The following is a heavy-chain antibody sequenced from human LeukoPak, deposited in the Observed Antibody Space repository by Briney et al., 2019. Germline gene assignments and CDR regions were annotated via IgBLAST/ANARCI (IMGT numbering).Heavy chain of an antibody. V-gene: IGHV4-4*02. D-gene: IGHD4-17*01. J-gene: IGHJ4*02. CDR3: ARDDYGDYVFRF. Sequence: PSGTLSLTCAVSGGSLSSSNWWSWVRPPPGKGLEWIGEIYHSGSTNYNPSLKSRVTISVDKSKNQLSLKLSSVTAADTAVYYCARDDYGDYVFRFWGQGTLVTVSS. CDR2: IYHSGST. CDR1: GGSLSSSNW.